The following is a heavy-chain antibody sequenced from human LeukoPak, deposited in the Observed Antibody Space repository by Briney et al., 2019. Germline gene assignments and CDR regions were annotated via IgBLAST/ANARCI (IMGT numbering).Heavy chain of an antibody. V-gene: IGHV4-61*09. Sequence: SETLSLTCTVSGGSISSSSYYWSWIRQPAGKGLESIGHISTSGSTNYNPSLKSRVTMSVDTSKNQFSLKLSSVTAADTAVYYCARVYYYDSSGVFDWGQGTLVTVSS. CDR3: ARVYYYDSSGVFD. CDR1: GGSISSSSYY. J-gene: IGHJ4*02. CDR2: ISTSGST. D-gene: IGHD3-22*01.